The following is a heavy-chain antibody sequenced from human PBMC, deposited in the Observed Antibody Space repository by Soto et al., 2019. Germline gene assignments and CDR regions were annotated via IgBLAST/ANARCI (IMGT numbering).Heavy chain of an antibody. D-gene: IGHD6-6*01. V-gene: IGHV3-53*01. Sequence: GGSLRLSCAASGFTVSSNYMSWVRQAPGKGLERVSVIYSGGSTYYADSVKGRFTISRDNSKNTLYLQMNSLRAEDTAVYYCARSSSYYYYYGMDVWGQGTTVTVSS. CDR3: ARSSSYYYYYGMDV. CDR1: GFTVSSNY. CDR2: IYSGGST. J-gene: IGHJ6*02.